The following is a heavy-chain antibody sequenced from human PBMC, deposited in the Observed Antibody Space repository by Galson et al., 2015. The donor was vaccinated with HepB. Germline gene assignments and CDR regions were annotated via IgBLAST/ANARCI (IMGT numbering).Heavy chain of an antibody. J-gene: IGHJ4*02. V-gene: IGHV3-74*01. CDR1: GFTFSSYW. CDR3: TRDGGGSLDY. CDR2: INSDGSST. D-gene: IGHD2-15*01. Sequence: SLRLSCAASGFTFSSYWMHWVRQTPGKGLVWVSHINSDGSSTYYADSVKGRFTISRDNAKNTLYLQMTSLRAEDTALYYCTRDGGGSLDYWGQGTLATVSS.